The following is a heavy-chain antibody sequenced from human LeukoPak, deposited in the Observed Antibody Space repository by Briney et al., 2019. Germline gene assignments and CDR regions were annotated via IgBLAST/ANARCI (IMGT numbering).Heavy chain of an antibody. CDR1: GFSFSSYG. D-gene: IGHD3-9*01. V-gene: IGHV3-33*01. CDR3: ARDVQSQLRYFDWLLNS. CDR2: IWYDGGNK. Sequence: TGRSLRLSCAASGFSFSSYGMHWVRQAPGKGLEWVAVIWYDGGNKYYADSVMGRFTISRDNSKSTLYLQMNSLRAEDTAVYYCARDVQSQLRYFDWLLNSWGQGTLVTVSS. J-gene: IGHJ4*02.